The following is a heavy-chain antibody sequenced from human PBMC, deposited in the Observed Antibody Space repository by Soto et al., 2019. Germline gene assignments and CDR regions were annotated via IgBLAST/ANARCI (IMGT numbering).Heavy chain of an antibody. J-gene: IGHJ5*02. V-gene: IGHV4-34*01. CDR2: INHSGST. CDR1: VGTFSGYY. D-gene: IGHD6-13*01. Sequence: PSETLSLTCTVYVGTFSGYYWSWIRQPPGKGLEWIGEINHSGSTNYNPSLKSRVTISVDTSKNQFSLKLSSVTAADTAVYYCARGLAAVLGWLDPWGQGTXVTVPS. CDR3: ARGLAAVLGWLDP.